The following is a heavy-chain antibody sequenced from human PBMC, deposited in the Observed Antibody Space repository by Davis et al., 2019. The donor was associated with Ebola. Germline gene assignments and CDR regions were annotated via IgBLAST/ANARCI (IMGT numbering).Heavy chain of an antibody. CDR1: GGSVSSGSYY. CDR2: IYYSGST. J-gene: IGHJ6*02. CDR3: ARGTGSTYYYYGMDV. V-gene: IGHV4-61*01. D-gene: IGHD2-15*01. Sequence: MPGGSLRLSCTVSGGSVSSGSYYWSWIRQPPGKGLEWIGYIYYSGSTNYNPSLKSRVTISVDTSKNQFSLKLSSVTAADTAVYYCARGTGSTYYYYGMDVWGQGTTVTVSS.